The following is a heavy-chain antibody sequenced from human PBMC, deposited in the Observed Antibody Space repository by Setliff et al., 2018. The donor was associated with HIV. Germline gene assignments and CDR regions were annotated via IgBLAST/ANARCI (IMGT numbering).Heavy chain of an antibody. D-gene: IGHD1-1*01. V-gene: IGHV4-34*01. CDR2: IYHRGKT. CDR1: GGSFSDYY. CDR3: ARVGLQKLALDY. J-gene: IGHJ4*02. Sequence: PAETLSLTCAVYGGSFSDYYWSWIRQPPGKGLEWIGEIYHRGKTNYNPYLKSRVTISVYTSKNQLYLKMTSVTADDTAVYYCARVGLQKLALDYWGQGTLVTVSS.